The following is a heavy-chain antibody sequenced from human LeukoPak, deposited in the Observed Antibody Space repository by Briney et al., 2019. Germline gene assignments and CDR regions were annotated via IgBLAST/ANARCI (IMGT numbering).Heavy chain of an antibody. V-gene: IGHV1-2*02. D-gene: IGHD1-26*01. CDR3: ARVMGATGAYRFDY. J-gene: IGHJ4*02. Sequence: GSVKVSCKASGYTFTGYYMHWVRQAPGQGLEWTGWINPNSGGTNYAQKFQGRVTMTRDTSISTAYMELSRLRSDDTAVYYCARVMGATGAYRFDYWGQGTLVTVSS. CDR2: INPNSGGT. CDR1: GYTFTGYY.